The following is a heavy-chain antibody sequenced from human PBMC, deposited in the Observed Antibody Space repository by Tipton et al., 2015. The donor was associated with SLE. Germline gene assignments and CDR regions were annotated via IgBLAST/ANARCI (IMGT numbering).Heavy chain of an antibody. CDR1: GGSINNGFY. J-gene: IGHJ4*02. CDR2: IYHSGTT. D-gene: IGHD2-21*01. CDR3: GRAIGVHYFHV. Sequence: TLSLTCNVSGGSINNGFYWGWIRQPPGKGLEWIGIIYHSGTTYYNPSLKSRVTISVDASKTQFSLRLTSVTAADTAVYYCGRAIGVHYFHVWGQGTLVTVSS. V-gene: IGHV4-38-2*02.